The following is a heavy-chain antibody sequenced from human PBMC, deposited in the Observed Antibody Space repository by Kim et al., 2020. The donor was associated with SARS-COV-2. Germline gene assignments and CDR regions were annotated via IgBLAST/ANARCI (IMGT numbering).Heavy chain of an antibody. Sequence: SGKGRFTISRNNAKNSLYLQMNSLRAEDTALYYCARDYGDYEGGGHYFDYWGQGTLVTVSS. CDR3: ARDYGDYEGGGHYFDY. D-gene: IGHD4-17*01. J-gene: IGHJ4*02. V-gene: IGHV3-20*03.